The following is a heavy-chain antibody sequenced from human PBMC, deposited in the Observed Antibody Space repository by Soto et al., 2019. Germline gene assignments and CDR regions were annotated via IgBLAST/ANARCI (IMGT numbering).Heavy chain of an antibody. J-gene: IGHJ1*01. Sequence: EVQLLESGGGLVQPGGSLRLSCAASGFTFSTYAMSWVRQAPGKGLEWVSAISGTGGSTYYADSVKGRFTISRDTSKHTLDLQLTILRAEDTAVYYWAKKWDTTSHPWSHWGQGRLVTVSS. V-gene: IGHV3-23*01. D-gene: IGHD1-26*01. CDR2: ISGTGGST. CDR3: AKKWDTTSHPWSH. CDR1: GFTFSTYA.